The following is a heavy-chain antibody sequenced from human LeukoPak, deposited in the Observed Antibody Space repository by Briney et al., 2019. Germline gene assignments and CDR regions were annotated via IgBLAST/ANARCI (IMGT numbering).Heavy chain of an antibody. Sequence: SETLSLTCAVYGGSFSGYYGSWIRQPPGKGLEWIGYIYDSGSTNYNPSLKSRVTISVDTSKTQFSLKLSSVTAADTAVYYCARQVPAAIQLGNNWFDPWGQGTLVTVSS. V-gene: IGHV4-59*01. CDR1: GGSFSGYY. CDR2: IYDSGST. J-gene: IGHJ5*02. D-gene: IGHD2-2*02. CDR3: ARQVPAAIQLGNNWFDP.